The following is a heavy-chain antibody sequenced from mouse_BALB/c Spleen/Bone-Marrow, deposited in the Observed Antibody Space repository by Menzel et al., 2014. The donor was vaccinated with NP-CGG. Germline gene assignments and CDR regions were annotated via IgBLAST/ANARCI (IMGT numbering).Heavy chain of an antibody. Sequence: QLQLKQSGAELVRPGSSVKISCEASGYAFSSYWMNWVKQRPGQGLEWIGQIYPGDGDTNYNGKFKGKATLTADKSSSTAYMQLSSLTSEDSAVYFCARTGNLAWFAYWGQGTLVTVSA. J-gene: IGHJ3*01. CDR1: GYAFSSYW. D-gene: IGHD2-1*01. CDR3: ARTGNLAWFAY. V-gene: IGHV1-80*01. CDR2: IYPGDGDT.